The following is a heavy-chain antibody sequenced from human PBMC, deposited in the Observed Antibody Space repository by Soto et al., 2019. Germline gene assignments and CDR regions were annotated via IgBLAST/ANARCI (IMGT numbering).Heavy chain of an antibody. CDR3: AREGYYYDSSGDLGYYYYYGMDV. J-gene: IGHJ6*01. D-gene: IGHD3-22*01. V-gene: IGHV3-33*01. CDR1: GFTFSSYG. Sequence: QVQLVESGGGVVQPGRSLRLSCAASGFTFSSYGMHWVRQAPGKGLEWVAVIWYDGSNKYYADSVKGRFTISRDNSKNTLYLQMNSLRAEDTAVYYCAREGYYYDSSGDLGYYYYYGMDVW. CDR2: IWYDGSNK.